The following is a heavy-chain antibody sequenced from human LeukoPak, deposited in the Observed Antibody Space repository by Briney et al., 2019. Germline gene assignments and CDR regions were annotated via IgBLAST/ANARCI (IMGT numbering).Heavy chain of an antibody. D-gene: IGHD6-19*01. CDR3: ARMAGAGYYFYMDV. Sequence: GSLRLSCAASGFTFDDHGMSWVRQAPGKGLEWVSGINWNGGSTGYGDSVKGRFTISRDNAKNSLYLQMNSLRAEDTALYYCARMAGAGYYFYMDVWGKGTTVTVSS. CDR1: GFTFDDHG. CDR2: INWNGGST. V-gene: IGHV3-20*04. J-gene: IGHJ6*03.